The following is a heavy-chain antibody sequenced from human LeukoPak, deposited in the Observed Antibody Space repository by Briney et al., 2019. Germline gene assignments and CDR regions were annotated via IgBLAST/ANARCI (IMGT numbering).Heavy chain of an antibody. CDR1: GYSFTSYW. CDR3: ARGGNSGSDGGNWFDP. CDR2: IYPGDSDT. Sequence: RGESLKISCKGSGYSFTSYWIGWVRQMPGKGLEWMGIIYPGDSDTRYSPSFQGQVTISADKSIRTAYLQWSSLKASDTAMYYCARGGNSGSDGGNWFDPWGQGTLVTVSS. J-gene: IGHJ5*02. D-gene: IGHD1-26*01. V-gene: IGHV5-51*01.